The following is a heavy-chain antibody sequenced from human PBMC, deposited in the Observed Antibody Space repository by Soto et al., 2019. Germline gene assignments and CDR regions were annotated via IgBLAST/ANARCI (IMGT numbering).Heavy chain of an antibody. CDR2: INPSRGNT. D-gene: IGHD2-2*01. Sequence: GASVKVSCKASGYSFTTYSLHWVRQAPGQGLEWMGIINPSRGNTNYAQKLQGRVAMTRDTSTSTVYMELSSLESQDTAVYYCSRGSVVLPTAALDYYYMDVWGKGTTVTVSS. V-gene: IGHV1-46*03. J-gene: IGHJ6*03. CDR1: GYSFTTYS. CDR3: SRGSVVLPTAALDYYYMDV.